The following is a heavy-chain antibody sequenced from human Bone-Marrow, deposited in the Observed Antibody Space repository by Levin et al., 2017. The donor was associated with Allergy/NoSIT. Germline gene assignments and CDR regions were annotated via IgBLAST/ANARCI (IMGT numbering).Heavy chain of an antibody. CDR3: ASLQYSGYAPSFDY. V-gene: IGHV3-30*03. D-gene: IGHD5-12*01. CDR2: ISHDGSNK. J-gene: IGHJ4*02. Sequence: GESLKISCAASGFTFSTYGMHWVRQAPGKGLEWVAFISHDGSNKYYADSVKGRFTISRDNSKNTLYLQMNSLRAEGTALYYCASLQYSGYAPSFDYWGQGTLVTVSS. CDR1: GFTFSTYG.